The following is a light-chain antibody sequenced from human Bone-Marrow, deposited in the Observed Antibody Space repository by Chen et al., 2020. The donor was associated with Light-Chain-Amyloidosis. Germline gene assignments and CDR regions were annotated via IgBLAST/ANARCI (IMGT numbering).Light chain of an antibody. CDR3: QVWDRSSDRPV. J-gene: IGLJ3*02. CDR1: NIGSTR. V-gene: IGLV3-21*02. Sequence: SYVLTQPSSVSVAPGQTATIACGGNNIGSTRVHWYQQTKGQAPLLVVYDDSDRPSGIPERLSGSNSGNTATLTISMVEAGEEAEYYWQVWDRSSDRPVFGGGTKLTVL. CDR2: DDS.